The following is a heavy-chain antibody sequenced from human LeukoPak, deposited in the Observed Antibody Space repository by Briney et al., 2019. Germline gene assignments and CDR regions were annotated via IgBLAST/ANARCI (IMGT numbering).Heavy chain of an antibody. Sequence: PGGSLRLSCAASGFTFSSYWMHWVRQAPGKGLVWVSRINSDGSSTSYADSVKGRFTISRDNAKNTLYLQMNGLRAEDTAVYYCARGDAFGANDNWGQGTLVTVSS. CDR1: GFTFSSYW. J-gene: IGHJ4*02. CDR2: INSDGSST. V-gene: IGHV3-74*01. CDR3: ARGDAFGANDN. D-gene: IGHD4/OR15-4a*01.